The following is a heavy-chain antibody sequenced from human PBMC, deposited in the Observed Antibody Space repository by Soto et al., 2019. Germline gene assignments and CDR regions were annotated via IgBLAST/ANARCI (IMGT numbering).Heavy chain of an antibody. V-gene: IGHV1-18*01. Sequence: QVQLVQSGAEVKKPGASVKVSCKASGYTFTSYGISWVRQAPGQGLEWMGWISAYNGNTNYAQKLQGRVTMTTDTSTSTAYMELRXXXXXXXXXXXXXXXXXXAXDPYGMDVWGQGTTVTVSS. J-gene: IGHJ6*02. CDR3: XXXXXXAXDPYGMDV. CDR1: GYTFTSYG. CDR2: ISAYNGNT.